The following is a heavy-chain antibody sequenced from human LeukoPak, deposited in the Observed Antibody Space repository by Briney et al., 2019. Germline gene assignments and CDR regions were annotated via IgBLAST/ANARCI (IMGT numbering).Heavy chain of an antibody. Sequence: GGSLRLSCAASGFTFRSYAMNWVRQAPGKGLEWVSYISSSSSTIYYTDSVKGRFTISRDNAKNSLYLQMNSLRDEDTAVYYCARDLRYRDDYWGQGTLVTVSS. CDR3: ARDLRYRDDY. V-gene: IGHV3-48*02. D-gene: IGHD1-1*01. CDR1: GFTFRSYA. CDR2: ISSSSSTI. J-gene: IGHJ4*02.